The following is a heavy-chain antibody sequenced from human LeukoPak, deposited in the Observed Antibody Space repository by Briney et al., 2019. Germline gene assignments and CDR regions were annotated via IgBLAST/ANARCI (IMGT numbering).Heavy chain of an antibody. CDR1: GYTFTSYG. J-gene: IGHJ4*02. CDR2: ISAYNGNT. V-gene: IGHV1-18*01. Sequence: ASVKVSCKASGYTFTSYGISWVRQAPGLGLEWMGWISAYNGNTNYAQKLQGRVTMTTDTSTSTAYMELRSLRSDDTAVYYCARARSFAWFGELLIPSPFDYWGQGTLVTVSS. D-gene: IGHD3-10*01. CDR3: ARARSFAWFGELLIPSPFDY.